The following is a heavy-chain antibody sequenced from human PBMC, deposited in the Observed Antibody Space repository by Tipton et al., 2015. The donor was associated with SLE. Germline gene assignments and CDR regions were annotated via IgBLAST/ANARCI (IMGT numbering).Heavy chain of an antibody. V-gene: IGHV3-15*01. J-gene: IGHJ4*02. Sequence: GSLRLSCTASGFTFTNAWMSWVRQAPGKGLEWVGRIKSKADGGTIDYVAPVKGRFTMSRDDSKSTLYLQMNSLKAEDTAVYYCIPRGYSGYWGQGTLVTVSS. CDR3: IPRGYSGY. CDR1: GFTFTNAW. D-gene: IGHD5-12*01. CDR2: IKSKADGGTI.